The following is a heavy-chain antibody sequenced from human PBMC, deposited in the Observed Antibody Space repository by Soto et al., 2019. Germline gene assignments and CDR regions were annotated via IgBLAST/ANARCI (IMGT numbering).Heavy chain of an antibody. CDR2: IYTSGST. Sequence: SETLSLTCTVSGGSISSYYWSWIRQPAGKGLEWIGRIYTSGSTNYNPSLKSRVTMSVDTPKNQFSLKLSSVTAADTAVYYCARACSSTSCYDVFDYWGQGTLVTVS. CDR1: GGSISSYY. J-gene: IGHJ4*02. V-gene: IGHV4-4*07. CDR3: ARACSSTSCYDVFDY. D-gene: IGHD2-2*01.